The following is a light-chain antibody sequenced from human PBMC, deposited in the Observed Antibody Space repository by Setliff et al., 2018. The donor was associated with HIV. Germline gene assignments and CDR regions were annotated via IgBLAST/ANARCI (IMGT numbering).Light chain of an antibody. CDR3: QAYDTSLSDFV. J-gene: IGLJ1*01. V-gene: IGLV1-40*01. Sequence: QSVLTHPPSVSGAPGQRVTISCTGSSSNIGSGYDVHWYQQLPGTAPKLLIYGNTNRPSWVPDRFSVSKSGASASLAITGLQADDEADYYGQAYDTSLSDFVFGTGTKVTVL. CDR2: GNT. CDR1: SSNIGSGYD.